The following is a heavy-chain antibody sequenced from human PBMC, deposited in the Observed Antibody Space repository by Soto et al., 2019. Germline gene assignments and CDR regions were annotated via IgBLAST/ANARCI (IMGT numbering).Heavy chain of an antibody. Sequence: QLQLQESGPGLEKPSETLSLTCTVSGGSNSSSDFYWGWLRQTPGKGLEFIGSMYYSGTTYYNPSLKSRVTISVDTSKNQFTLKLISVTAADTAVYYCAVVDSTGNWFDPWGEGALVTVSS. CDR2: MYYSGTT. J-gene: IGHJ5*02. V-gene: IGHV4-39*01. CDR3: AVVDSTGNWFDP. D-gene: IGHD6-25*01. CDR1: GGSNSSSDFY.